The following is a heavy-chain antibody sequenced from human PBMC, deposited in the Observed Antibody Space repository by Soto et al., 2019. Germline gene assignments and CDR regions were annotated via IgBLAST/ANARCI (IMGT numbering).Heavy chain of an antibody. J-gene: IGHJ6*03. V-gene: IGHV1-18*01. CDR1: GYSFTNYG. Sequence: QDQLVQSGVALKKPGASVKVSCKASGYSFTNYGITWLRQAPGQGLEWMGWISAYNGNTNYAQKFQGRVTLTTDASTSTAYLELRSRRSDDTAVYYCARDRGVAPPVAGNTHYYYYMDVWGKGTTVTVSS. D-gene: IGHD6-19*01. CDR3: ARDRGVAPPVAGNTHYYYYMDV. CDR2: ISAYNGNT.